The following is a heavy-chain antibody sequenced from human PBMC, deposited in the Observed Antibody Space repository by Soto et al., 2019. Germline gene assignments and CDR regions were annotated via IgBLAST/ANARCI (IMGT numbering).Heavy chain of an antibody. J-gene: IGHJ5*02. CDR2: IYYSGST. V-gene: IGHV4-59*01. CDR1: GGSISSYY. D-gene: IGHD5-12*01. Sequence: PSETLSLTCTVSGGSISSYYWSWIRQPPGKGLEWIGYIYYSGSTNYNPSLKSRVTISVDTSKNQFSLKLSSVTAADTAVYYCERSRGHGSMNWFDPWGQGTLVT. CDR3: ERSRGHGSMNWFDP.